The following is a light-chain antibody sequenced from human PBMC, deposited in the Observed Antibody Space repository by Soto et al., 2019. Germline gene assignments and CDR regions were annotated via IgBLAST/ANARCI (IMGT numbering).Light chain of an antibody. CDR2: EVS. CDR3: SSYTSSNTLI. CDR1: GSDIGGSDH. V-gene: IGLV2-14*01. Sequence: QSALTQPASVSGSPGQSITISCTGTGSDIGGSDHVSWYQQHPGKAPKLLIYEVSYWPSGVSNHFSASKSGNTASLTVSGLQADDEADYYCSSYTSSNTLIFGGGTKLTVL. J-gene: IGLJ2*01.